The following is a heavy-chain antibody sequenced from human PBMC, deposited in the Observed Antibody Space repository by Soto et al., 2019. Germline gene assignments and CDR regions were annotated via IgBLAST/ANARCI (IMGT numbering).Heavy chain of an antibody. CDR1: GYTFTSYD. Sequence: ASVKVSCKASGYTFTSYDINWVRQATGQGLEWMGWMNPNGGNTGYAQKFQGRVTMTRNTSISTAYMELSSLRSEDTAVYYCARGYCSGGSCYSVGWFDPWGQGTLVTVSS. J-gene: IGHJ5*02. D-gene: IGHD2-15*01. CDR3: ARGYCSGGSCYSVGWFDP. CDR2: MNPNGGNT. V-gene: IGHV1-8*01.